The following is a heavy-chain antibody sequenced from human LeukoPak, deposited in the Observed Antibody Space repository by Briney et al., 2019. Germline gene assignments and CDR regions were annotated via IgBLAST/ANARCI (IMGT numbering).Heavy chain of an antibody. V-gene: IGHV3-53*01. CDR3: ARDTRNYYGSGCAD. CDR1: GFPVSRNY. J-gene: IGHJ4*02. CDR2: IYSGGST. Sequence: GGSLRLSCEASGFPVSRNYMSWVRQAPGKGLEWVSVIYSGGSTYYADSVRGRFTISRDNSKNTLYLQMNCLSLEDSAVDFCARDTRNYYGSGCADWGQGTLVTVSS. D-gene: IGHD3-10*01.